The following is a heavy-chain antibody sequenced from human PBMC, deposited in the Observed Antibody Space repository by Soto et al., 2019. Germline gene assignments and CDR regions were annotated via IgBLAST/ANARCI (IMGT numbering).Heavy chain of an antibody. CDR1: GGSISSYY. J-gene: IGHJ6*02. CDR3: ARDQGSAVTTHYYYGMDV. D-gene: IGHD4-17*01. V-gene: IGHV4-4*07. CDR2: IYTSGST. Sequence: ASETLSLTCTVSGGSISSYYWSWIRQPAGKXLEWIGRIYTSGSTNYNPSLKSRVTMSVDTSKNQFSLKLSSVTAADTAVYYCARDQGSAVTTHYYYGMDVWGQGTTVTVSS.